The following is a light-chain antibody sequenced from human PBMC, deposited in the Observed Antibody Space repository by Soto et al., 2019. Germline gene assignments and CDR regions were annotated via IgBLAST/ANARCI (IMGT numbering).Light chain of an antibody. V-gene: IGLV2-14*01. CDR3: SSYTSSSTLLYV. J-gene: IGLJ1*01. Sequence: QSALTQPAAVSGSPGQSITISCTGTSSDVGGYNYVSWYQQHPGKAPKLKIYDVSNRPSGVSKRFSGSKSGNTASLTISGLQAEDEADYYSSSYTSSSTLLYVFGTGTKLTVL. CDR2: DVS. CDR1: SSDVGGYNY.